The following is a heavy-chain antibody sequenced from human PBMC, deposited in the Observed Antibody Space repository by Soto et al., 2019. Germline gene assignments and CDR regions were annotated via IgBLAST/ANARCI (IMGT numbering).Heavy chain of an antibody. D-gene: IGHD2-21*02. CDR3: TRDLWGYCGTDCYPLDV. CDR2: LYNTGST. Sequence: PAETLTLTCTVSGRSISRYNWSWIGQPPGKGLERIGYLYNTGSTIYNPSLKSRVTISVDTSKNQFSLKLNSLTAADTAVYYCTRDLWGYCGTDCYPLDVWGQGTTVTVS. J-gene: IGHJ6*02. CDR1: GRSISRYN. V-gene: IGHV4-59*01.